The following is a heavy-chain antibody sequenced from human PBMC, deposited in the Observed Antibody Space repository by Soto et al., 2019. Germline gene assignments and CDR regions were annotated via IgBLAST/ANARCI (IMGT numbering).Heavy chain of an antibody. CDR3: ARDTPGDDSSGYINDAFEI. Sequence: PSETLSLTCTVSGGSISSGGYYWSWIRQHPGKGLEWVGYIYYSGSTYYNPSLKSRVTISVDTSKNQFSLKLSSVTAADTAVYHCARDTPGDDSSGYINDAFEIRGQGTMVTVSS. V-gene: IGHV4-31*03. CDR2: IYYSGST. J-gene: IGHJ3*02. D-gene: IGHD3-22*01. CDR1: GGSISSGGYY.